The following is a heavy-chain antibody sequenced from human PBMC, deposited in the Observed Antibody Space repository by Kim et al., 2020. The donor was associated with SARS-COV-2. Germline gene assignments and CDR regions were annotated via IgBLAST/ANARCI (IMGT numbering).Heavy chain of an antibody. V-gene: IGHV3-30*04. CDR3: SRSPYNRSAYIYAMDF. J-gene: IGHJ6*01. Sequence: GGSLRLSCAASGFTFSDSAMHWVRQAPGKGLGWVAIISYDERNKYYIDSVKGRFTISRDNSMNTLYQQMNSLRPEDTSVSYCSRSPYNRSAYIYAMDFWG. CDR1: GFTFSDSA. CDR2: ISYDERNK. D-gene: IGHD1-1*01.